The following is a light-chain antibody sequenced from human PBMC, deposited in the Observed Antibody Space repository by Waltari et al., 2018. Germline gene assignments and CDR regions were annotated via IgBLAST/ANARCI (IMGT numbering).Light chain of an antibody. CDR3: QQYGSSPYT. CDR2: GAS. J-gene: IGKJ2*01. Sequence: EIVMTQSPATLSVSPGERAILSCRASQSVTTNLAWYQQKPGQAPRLLIYGASTRATDIPARFSGSGSGTEFTLTISSLQSEDFAVYYCQQYGSSPYTFGQGTKLEIK. CDR1: QSVTTN. V-gene: IGKV3-15*01.